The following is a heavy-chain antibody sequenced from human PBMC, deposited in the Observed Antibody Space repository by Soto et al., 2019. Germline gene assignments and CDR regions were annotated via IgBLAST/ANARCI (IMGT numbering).Heavy chain of an antibody. V-gene: IGHV1-24*01. Sequence: ASVKVSCKVSGYTLTELSMHWVRQAPGKGLEWMGGFDPEDGETIYAQKFQGRVTMTEDTSTDTAYMELSSLRSEDTAVYYCATGTITYYYYGMDVWGQGTTATVSS. CDR3: ATGTITYYYYGMDV. D-gene: IGHD5-12*01. CDR2: FDPEDGET. CDR1: GYTLTELS. J-gene: IGHJ6*02.